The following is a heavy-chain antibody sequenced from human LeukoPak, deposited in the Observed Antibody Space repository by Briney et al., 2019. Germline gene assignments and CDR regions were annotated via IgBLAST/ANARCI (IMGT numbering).Heavy chain of an antibody. V-gene: IGHV3-66*01. CDR2: IYSGGST. D-gene: IGHD3-3*01. J-gene: IGHJ3*02. CDR1: GFTVSSNY. CDR3: ARVGASDAFDI. Sequence: GGSLRLSCAASGFTVSSNYMSWVRQAPGKGLEWVSVIYSGGSTYYADSVKGRFTISRDNSKNTLYLQMNSLRAEDTAVYYCARVGASDAFDIWGQGTMATVSS.